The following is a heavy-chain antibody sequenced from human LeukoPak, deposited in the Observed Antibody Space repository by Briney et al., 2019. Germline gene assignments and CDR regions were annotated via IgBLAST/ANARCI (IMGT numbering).Heavy chain of an antibody. CDR2: IKPSGTET. J-gene: IGHJ4*02. CDR3: GRFGDEAGIDN. CDR1: GFTFSTYW. V-gene: IGHV3-7*01. D-gene: IGHD3-10*01. Sequence: GGSLRLYCAAPGFTFSTYWMTCFRQAAGKGLEWVANIKPSGTETYYGDPVKGRFTISRDNAKNLLYLQMSSLRAEDTAVYSCGRFGDEAGIDNWGQGTLVTVSS.